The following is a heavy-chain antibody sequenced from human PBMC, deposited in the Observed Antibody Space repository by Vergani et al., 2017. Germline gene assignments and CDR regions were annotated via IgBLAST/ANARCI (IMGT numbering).Heavy chain of an antibody. CDR1: GGPISSGGYY. CDR3: ARVGWNYGDYYFDY. Sequence: QVQLQESGPGLVKPSQTLSLTCTVSGGPISSGGYYWSWIRQHPGKGLEWIGYIYYSGSTYYNPSLKSRVTISVDTSKNQFSLKLSSVTAADTAVYYCARVGWNYGDYYFDYWGQGTLVTVSS. J-gene: IGHJ4*02. V-gene: IGHV4-31*03. D-gene: IGHD1-7*01. CDR2: IYYSGST.